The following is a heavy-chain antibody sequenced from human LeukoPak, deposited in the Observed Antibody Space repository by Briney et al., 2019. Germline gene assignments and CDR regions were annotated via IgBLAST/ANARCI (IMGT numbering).Heavy chain of an antibody. J-gene: IGHJ4*02. CDR1: GFTFKYYA. D-gene: IGHD3-9*01. CDR2: IDGSGDDT. Sequence: QPGGSLRLSCAASGFTFKYYAMTWVRQAPGKGLEWVAAIDGSGDDTYYAESVKGRFTISRDNSQNTLFLQVNSLRAEDTAVYYCARSPTRYFDWTPFDYWGQGTLVTVSS. V-gene: IGHV3-23*01. CDR3: ARSPTRYFDWTPFDY.